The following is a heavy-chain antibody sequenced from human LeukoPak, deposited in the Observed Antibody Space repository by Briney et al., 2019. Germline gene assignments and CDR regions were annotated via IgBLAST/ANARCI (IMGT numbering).Heavy chain of an antibody. CDR3: AGGPYDILTGYPSSFDY. CDR2: IYYSGST. V-gene: IGHV4-39*01. CDR1: GGSISSSSYY. D-gene: IGHD3-9*01. Sequence: SETLSLICTVSGGSISSSSYYWGWIRQPPGKGLEWIGSIYYSGSTYYNPSLKSRVTISVDTSKNQFSLKLSSVTAADTAVYYCAGGPYDILTGYPSSFDYWGQGTLVTVSS. J-gene: IGHJ4*02.